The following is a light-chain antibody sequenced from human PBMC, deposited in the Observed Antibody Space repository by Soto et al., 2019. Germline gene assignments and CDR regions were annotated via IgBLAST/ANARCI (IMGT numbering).Light chain of an antibody. Sequence: PGDRATLSCRASQSVRSSHLAWHQQMPGQAPRLLIYGASSRATGIPDRFSGSGSGTDFTLTISRLEPEDFAVYYCQQYSSSPLTFGGGTKVDIK. CDR1: QSVRSSH. CDR3: QQYSSSPLT. V-gene: IGKV3-20*01. CDR2: GAS. J-gene: IGKJ4*01.